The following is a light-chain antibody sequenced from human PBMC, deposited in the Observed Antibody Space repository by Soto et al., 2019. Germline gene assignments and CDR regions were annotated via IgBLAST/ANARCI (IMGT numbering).Light chain of an antibody. Sequence: EIVLTQSPGTLSLSPGERATLSCRASQSVSSSYLTWYQQKPGQPPRPLIYGSSSRATGVPDRFSGSGSGTDFTLSSGGLEPEGVAVYYCQPYGSSPRTFGQGPKLEIK. CDR2: GSS. V-gene: IGKV3-20*01. CDR1: QSVSSSY. J-gene: IGKJ2*01. CDR3: QPYGSSPRT.